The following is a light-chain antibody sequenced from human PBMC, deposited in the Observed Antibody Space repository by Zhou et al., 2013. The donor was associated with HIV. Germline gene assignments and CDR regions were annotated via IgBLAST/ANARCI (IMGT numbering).Light chain of an antibody. CDR1: QTNW. V-gene: IGKV1-5*03. J-gene: IGKJ4*01. CDR2: KAS. CDR3: QQYNTYALS. Sequence: DIQMTQSPSTLSASVGDRVIITCRASQTNWLAWYQQKPGKAPKLLIYKASSLETGVPLRFSGSGSGTEFTLTISSLQPDDSATYYCQQYNTYALSFGGGTKVEIK.